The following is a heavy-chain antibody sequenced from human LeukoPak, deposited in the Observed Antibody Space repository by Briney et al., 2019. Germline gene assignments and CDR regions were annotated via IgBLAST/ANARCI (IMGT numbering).Heavy chain of an antibody. CDR1: SGSISTSNYY. Sequence: SETLSLTCTVSSGSISTSNYYWGWVRQPPGKGLEWIGSIYYSGSTYHNPSLKSRVTISVDTSKNQFSLKLSSVTAADTAVYYCARDLRYFDWLNEGGAFDIWGQGTMVTVSS. D-gene: IGHD3-9*01. CDR3: ARDLRYFDWLNEGGAFDI. V-gene: IGHV4-39*07. CDR2: IYYSGST. J-gene: IGHJ3*02.